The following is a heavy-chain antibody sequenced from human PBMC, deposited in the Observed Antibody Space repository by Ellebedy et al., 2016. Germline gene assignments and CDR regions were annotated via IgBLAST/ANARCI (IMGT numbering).Heavy chain of an antibody. CDR1: GGSFSGYY. CDR3: ARLRRGKRFAEMYFDY. Sequence: GSLRLSCAVYGGSFSGYYWGWIRQPPGKGLEWIGTVYYSGSTYYNPSLKSRVTISVDTSKNQFALNLRSVTAADTAVFYCARLRRGKRFAEMYFDYWGQGTLFIVSS. J-gene: IGHJ4*02. V-gene: IGHV4-34*01. D-gene: IGHD3-10*01. CDR2: VYYSGST.